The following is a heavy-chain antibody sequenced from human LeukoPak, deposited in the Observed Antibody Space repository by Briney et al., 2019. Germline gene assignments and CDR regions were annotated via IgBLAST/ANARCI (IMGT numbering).Heavy chain of an antibody. CDR2: ISSSSSTI. J-gene: IGHJ4*02. V-gene: IGHV3-48*01. Sequence: PGGSLRLSCAASGFTFSSYSMNWVRQAPGKGLEWVSYISSSSSTIYYADSVKGRFTISRDNAKNSLYLQMNSLRAEDTAVYYCARSNEDFGWELVDYWGQGTLVTVSS. D-gene: IGHD1-26*01. CDR3: ARSNEDFGWELVDY. CDR1: GFTFSSYS.